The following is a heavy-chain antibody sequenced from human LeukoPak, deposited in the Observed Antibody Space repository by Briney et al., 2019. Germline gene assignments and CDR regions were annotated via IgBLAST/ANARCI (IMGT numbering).Heavy chain of an antibody. Sequence: SETLSLTCTVSGGSISSSSYYWGWIRQPPGKGLEWIGSIYYSGSTYYNPSLKSRVTISVDTSKNQFSLKLSSVTAEDTAVYYCARDRSARLLVVPAALGWFDPWGQGTLVTVSS. CDR2: IYYSGST. J-gene: IGHJ5*02. CDR3: ARDRSARLLVVPAALGWFDP. V-gene: IGHV4-39*07. D-gene: IGHD2-2*01. CDR1: GGSISSSSYY.